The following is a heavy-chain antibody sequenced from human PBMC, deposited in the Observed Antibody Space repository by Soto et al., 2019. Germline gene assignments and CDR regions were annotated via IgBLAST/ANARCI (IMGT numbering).Heavy chain of an antibody. J-gene: IGHJ4*02. Sequence: QITLKESGPTLVKPTQTLTLTCTFSAFSLSTSGVGVGWIRQPPGKALEWLTFIYWDDDKHYSPSLKSRLTITKDTSKNQVVLTMTNMDPVDTATYYCARLVAAGITYYFDSWGQGTLVTVSS. CDR2: IYWDDDK. CDR1: AFSLSTSGVG. CDR3: ARLVAAGITYYFDS. V-gene: IGHV2-5*02. D-gene: IGHD2-21*01.